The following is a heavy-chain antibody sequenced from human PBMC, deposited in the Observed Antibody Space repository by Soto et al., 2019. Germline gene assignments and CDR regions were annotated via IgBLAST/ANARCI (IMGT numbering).Heavy chain of an antibody. CDR3: ARGAAPRDSSGYYSFDY. V-gene: IGHV4-59*01. Sequence: SETLSLTCTVSGGSISSYYWSWIRQPPGKGLEWIGYIYYSGSTNYNPSLKSRVTISVDTSKNQFSLKLSSVTAADTAVYYCARGAAPRDSSGYYSFDYWRQGTLVTVSS. CDR1: GGSISSYY. CDR2: IYYSGST. D-gene: IGHD3-22*01. J-gene: IGHJ4*02.